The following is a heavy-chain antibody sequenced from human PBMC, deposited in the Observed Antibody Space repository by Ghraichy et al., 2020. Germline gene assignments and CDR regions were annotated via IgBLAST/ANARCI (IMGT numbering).Heavy chain of an antibody. CDR2: ISSSSSTI. Sequence: GGSLRLSCAASGFTFSSYSMNWVRQAPGKGLEWVSYISSSSSTIYYADSVKGRFTISRDNAKNSLYLQMNSLRAEDTAVYYCARDPLRLVGAYAASYYYYGMDVWGQGTTVTVSS. V-gene: IGHV3-48*01. CDR3: ARDPLRLVGAYAASYYYYGMDV. CDR1: GFTFSSYS. D-gene: IGHD1-26*01. J-gene: IGHJ6*02.